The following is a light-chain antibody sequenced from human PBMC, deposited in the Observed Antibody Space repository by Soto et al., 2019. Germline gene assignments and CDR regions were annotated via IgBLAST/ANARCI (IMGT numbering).Light chain of an antibody. Sequence: EIVMTQSPDTLYVSPGERATLSCRASQSVSSNLAWYQQKPGQAPRLLIYGASTRATGIPARFSGSGSGTEFTLTVSSLQSEDFAVYYCQQYNNLRTFGQGTKVDIK. CDR3: QQYNNLRT. J-gene: IGKJ1*01. CDR2: GAS. V-gene: IGKV3-15*01. CDR1: QSVSSN.